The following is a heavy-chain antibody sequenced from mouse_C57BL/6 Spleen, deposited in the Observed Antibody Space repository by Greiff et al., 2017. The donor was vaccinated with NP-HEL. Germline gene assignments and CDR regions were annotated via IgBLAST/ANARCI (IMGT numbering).Heavy chain of an antibody. CDR3: ANYYGYDGGYAMDY. V-gene: IGHV2-5*01. D-gene: IGHD2-2*01. CDR2: IWRGGST. Sequence: VQLQQSGPGLVQPSQSLSITCTVSGFSLTSYGVHWVRQSPGKGLEWLGVIWRGGSTDYNAAFMSRLSITKDNSKSQVFFKMNSLQADDTAIYYCANYYGYDGGYAMDYWGQGTSVTVSS. J-gene: IGHJ4*01. CDR1: GFSLTSYG.